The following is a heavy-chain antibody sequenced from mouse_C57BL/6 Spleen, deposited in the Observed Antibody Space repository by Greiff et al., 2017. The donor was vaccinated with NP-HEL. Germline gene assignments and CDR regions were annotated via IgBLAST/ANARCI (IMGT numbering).Heavy chain of an antibody. D-gene: IGHD1-1*01. V-gene: IGHV5-17*01. Sequence: DVKLVESGGGLVKPGGSLKLSCAASGFTFSDYGMHWVRQAPEKGLEWVAYISSGSSTIYYADTVKGRFTISRDNAKNTLFLQMTSLRSEDTAMYYCARLYYYGSSFDYWGQGTTLTVSS. J-gene: IGHJ2*01. CDR2: ISSGSSTI. CDR1: GFTFSDYG. CDR3: ARLYYYGSSFDY.